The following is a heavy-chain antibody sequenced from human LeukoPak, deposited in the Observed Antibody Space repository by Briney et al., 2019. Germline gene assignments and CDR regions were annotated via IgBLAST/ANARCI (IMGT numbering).Heavy chain of an antibody. J-gene: IGHJ4*02. Sequence: GESLQNSCTGSGYTFSNYWIVWVRQMPEKGLEWMRIIYPGDSDTTYSPSFQGQVTISADTSIRSAFLQWSNLRASDTAIYYCARLFYYDNSKSFDYWGQGTPVTVSS. V-gene: IGHV5-51*01. D-gene: IGHD3-22*01. CDR1: GYTFSNYW. CDR2: IYPGDSDT. CDR3: ARLFYYDNSKSFDY.